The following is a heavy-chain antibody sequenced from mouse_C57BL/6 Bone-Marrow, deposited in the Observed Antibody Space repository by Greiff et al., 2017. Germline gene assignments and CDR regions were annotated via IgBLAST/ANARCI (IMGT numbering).Heavy chain of an antibody. J-gene: IGHJ4*01. CDR3: ANYYYAMDY. CDR2: IYPGSGST. V-gene: IGHV1-55*01. D-gene: IGHD1-1*01. Sequence: QVQLQQPGAELVKPGASVKMSCKASGYTFTSYWITWVKQRPGKGLEWIGDIYPGSGSTNYNEKFKSKATLTVDTSSSTAYMQLSSLTSYDSAVXYCANYYYAMDYWGQGTSVTVSS. CDR1: GYTFTSYW.